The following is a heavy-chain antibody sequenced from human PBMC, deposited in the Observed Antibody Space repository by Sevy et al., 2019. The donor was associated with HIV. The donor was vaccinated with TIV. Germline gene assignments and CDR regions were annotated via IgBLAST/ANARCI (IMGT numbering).Heavy chain of an antibody. V-gene: IGHV1-69*13. CDR1: GGTFSSYA. CDR2: ITPIFGTA. J-gene: IGHJ5*02. Sequence: SVKVSCKASGGTFSSYAISWVRQAPGQGLEWMGRITPIFGTANYAQKFQGRVTITADESTSTAYMELSSLRSEDTAVYYCARDLGCGGDCYTFDPWGQGTLVTVSS. CDR3: ARDLGCGGDCYTFDP. D-gene: IGHD2-21*02.